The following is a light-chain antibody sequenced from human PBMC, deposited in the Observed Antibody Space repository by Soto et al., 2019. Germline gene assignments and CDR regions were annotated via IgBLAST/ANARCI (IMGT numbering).Light chain of an antibody. CDR3: QSYDSSLSGL. CDR1: SSNIGAGYD. Sequence: QPVLTQPPSVSGAPGQRVTISCTGSSSNIGAGYDVHWYQQLPGTAPKLLIYGNSNRPSGVPDRFSGSKSGTSASLAITGLQAEDEADYYCQSYDSSLSGLFGTGTKVTDL. CDR2: GNS. J-gene: IGLJ1*01. V-gene: IGLV1-40*01.